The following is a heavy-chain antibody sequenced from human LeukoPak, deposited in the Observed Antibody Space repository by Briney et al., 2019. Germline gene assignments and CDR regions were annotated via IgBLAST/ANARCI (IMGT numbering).Heavy chain of an antibody. Sequence: SETLSLTCAVSGNSISNTYYWGWIRQPPGKELEWIGSIYNSGSTHYNPSLKSRVTISVDTSKNQFSLKLSSVTAADTAVYHCARNSSGNYLDYWGQGTLVTVSS. D-gene: IGHD1-26*01. V-gene: IGHV4-38-2*01. CDR3: ARNSSGNYLDY. CDR2: IYNSGST. CDR1: GNSISNTYY. J-gene: IGHJ4*02.